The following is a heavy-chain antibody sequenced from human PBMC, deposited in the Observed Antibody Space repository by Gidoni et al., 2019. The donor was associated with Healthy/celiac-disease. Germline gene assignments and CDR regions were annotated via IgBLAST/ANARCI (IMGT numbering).Heavy chain of an antibody. Sequence: QVQLVESGGGVVQPGRSLRLSCAASGFTFSSYGMHWVRQAPGKGLEWVAVIWYDGSNKYYADSVKGRFTISRDNSKNTLYLQMNSLRAEDTAVYYCARDPSIFGVVIRYFDYWGQGTLVTVSS. CDR1: GFTFSSYG. V-gene: IGHV3-33*01. D-gene: IGHD3-3*01. CDR3: ARDPSIFGVVIRYFDY. CDR2: IWYDGSNK. J-gene: IGHJ4*02.